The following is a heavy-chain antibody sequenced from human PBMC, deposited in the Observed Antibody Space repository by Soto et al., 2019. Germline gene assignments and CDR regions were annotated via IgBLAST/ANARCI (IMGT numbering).Heavy chain of an antibody. J-gene: IGHJ6*02. CDR2: TYYRSKWYN. CDR3: ARDRSSSRAWYYYGMDV. D-gene: IGHD6-13*01. CDR1: GDSVSSNSAA. Sequence: QTLSLTCAISGDSVSSNSAAWNWIRQSPSRGLEWLGRTYYRSKWYNDYAVSVKSRITINPDTSKNQFSLQLNSVTPEDTAVYYCARDRSSSRAWYYYGMDVWGQGTTVTVSS. V-gene: IGHV6-1*01.